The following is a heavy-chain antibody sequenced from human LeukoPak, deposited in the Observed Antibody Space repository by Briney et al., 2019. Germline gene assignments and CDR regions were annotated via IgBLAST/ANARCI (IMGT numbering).Heavy chain of an antibody. J-gene: IGHJ4*02. CDR1: GFTFSSYG. CDR3: ARDITIFGVVTYYFDY. Sequence: GRSLRLSCAASGFTFSSYGMHWVRQAPGKGLEWVAVIWYDGSNKYYADSVKGRFTISRDNSKNTPYLQMNSLRAEDTAVYYCARDITIFGVVTYYFDYWGQGTLVTVSS. V-gene: IGHV3-33*01. D-gene: IGHD3-3*01. CDR2: IWYDGSNK.